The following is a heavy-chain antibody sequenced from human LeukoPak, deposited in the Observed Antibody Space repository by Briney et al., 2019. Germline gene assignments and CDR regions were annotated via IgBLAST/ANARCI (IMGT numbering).Heavy chain of an antibody. Sequence: AGGSLRLSCAASGFTFSSYAMSWVRQAPGKGLEWVSAISSSSSYIYYADSVKGRFTISRDNAKNSLYLQMNSLRAEDTAVYYCARARAGLYCSSTSCYGVGYYYYYGMDVWGQGTTVTVSS. CDR2: ISSSSSYI. CDR3: ARARAGLYCSSTSCYGVGYYYYYGMDV. D-gene: IGHD2-2*01. CDR1: GFTFSSYA. V-gene: IGHV3-21*01. J-gene: IGHJ6*02.